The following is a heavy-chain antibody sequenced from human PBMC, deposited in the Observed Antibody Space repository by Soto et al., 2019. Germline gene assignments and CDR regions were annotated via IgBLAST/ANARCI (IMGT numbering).Heavy chain of an antibody. V-gene: IGHV4-31*03. Sequence: SETLSLTCTVSGGSITTGGSYWSWIRQHPGKGLEWIGNIYHSGNTYYNPSLKSRLTISVDTSKNHFSLMVDSVTAADTAVYYCARARFQVLYGKPYFDSWGQGTLVTVPS. CDR1: GGSITTGGSY. J-gene: IGHJ4*02. CDR2: IYHSGNT. D-gene: IGHD2-2*02. CDR3: ARARFQVLYGKPYFDS.